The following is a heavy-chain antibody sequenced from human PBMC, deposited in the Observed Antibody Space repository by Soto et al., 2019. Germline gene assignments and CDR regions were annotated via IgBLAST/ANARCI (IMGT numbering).Heavy chain of an antibody. V-gene: IGHV1-3*05. Sequence: QVQLVQSGAEEKKPGASVKVSCKASGYTFTSHAMHWVRQAPGQRLEWMGWINAGNGNTKYSQKFQGRVTITTDTSASTAYMELSSLRSEDTAVYYCAIDGIAAAGTSWFDPWGQGTLGTVSS. CDR2: INAGNGNT. CDR1: GYTFTSHA. CDR3: AIDGIAAAGTSWFDP. D-gene: IGHD6-13*01. J-gene: IGHJ5*02.